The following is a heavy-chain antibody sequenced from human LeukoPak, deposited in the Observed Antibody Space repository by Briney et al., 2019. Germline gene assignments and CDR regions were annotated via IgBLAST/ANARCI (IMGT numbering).Heavy chain of an antibody. D-gene: IGHD3-10*01. CDR3: ARDGGSGRGYYYYMDV. CDR1: GDTFSNYG. V-gene: IGHV1-18*01. Sequence: ASVKVSCKASGDTFSNYGFSWVRQAPGQGLEWMGWISADNGNTNYAQMLQGRVTVTTDTSTSTAYMELRSLRSDDTAVYYCARDGGSGRGYYYYMDVWGKGTTVTVSS. J-gene: IGHJ6*03. CDR2: ISADNGNT.